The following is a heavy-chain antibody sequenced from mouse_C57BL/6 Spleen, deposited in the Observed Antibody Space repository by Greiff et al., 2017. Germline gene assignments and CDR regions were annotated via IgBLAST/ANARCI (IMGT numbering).Heavy chain of an antibody. J-gene: IGHJ1*03. CDR1: GYSFTGYY. V-gene: IGHV1-42*01. CDR3: ARTYDGYSWYFDV. D-gene: IGHD2-3*01. Sequence: EVKLQESGPELVKPGASVKISCKASGYSFTGYYMNWVKQSPEKSLEWIGEINPSTGGTTYNQKFKAKATLTVDKSSSTAYMQLKSLTSEDSAVYYCARTYDGYSWYFDVWGTGTTVTVSS. CDR2: INPSTGGT.